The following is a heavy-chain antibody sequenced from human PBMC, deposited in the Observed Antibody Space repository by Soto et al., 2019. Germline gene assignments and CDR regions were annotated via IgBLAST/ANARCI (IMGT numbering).Heavy chain of an antibody. V-gene: IGHV3-23*01. CDR3: AKLRDFVVLPAGILDY. J-gene: IGHJ4*02. CDR2: ISGGGDTI. D-gene: IGHD2-8*01. CDR1: GFTFSSYG. Sequence: GSLRLSCAASGFTFSSYGISWICLSPGKGLEWVSVISGGGDTIYYTPSVKGRFTISRDDFRNTLYLQMNSLRTEDTAIYYCAKLRDFVVLPAGILDYWGPGTLVXVSS.